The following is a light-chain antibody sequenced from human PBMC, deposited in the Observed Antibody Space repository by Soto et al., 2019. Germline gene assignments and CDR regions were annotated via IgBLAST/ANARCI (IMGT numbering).Light chain of an antibody. CDR3: QHYHNWPPWT. Sequence: EIVMTQSPATLSVSPGERATFSCRASQSVSGNLAWYQQKPGQAPRLLIYGASVRATGIPARFSGSGSGTDFTLTISSLQSEDFAIYYCQHYHNWPPWTFGQGTKVDIK. CDR2: GAS. CDR1: QSVSGN. V-gene: IGKV3-15*01. J-gene: IGKJ1*01.